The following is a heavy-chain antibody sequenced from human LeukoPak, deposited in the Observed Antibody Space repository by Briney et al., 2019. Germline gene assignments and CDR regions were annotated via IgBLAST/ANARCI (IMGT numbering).Heavy chain of an antibody. V-gene: IGHV4-59*01. J-gene: IGHJ6*03. D-gene: IGHD1-26*01. CDR3: ARVGATYYYYYYMDV. CDR2: IYYSGST. CDR1: GGSISSYY. Sequence: SETLSLTCTVSGGSISSYYWSWIRQPPGKGLEWIGYIYYSGSTNYNPSLKSRVTISVDTSKYQFSLKLSSVTAADTAVYYCARVGATYYYYYYMDVWGKGTTVTVSS.